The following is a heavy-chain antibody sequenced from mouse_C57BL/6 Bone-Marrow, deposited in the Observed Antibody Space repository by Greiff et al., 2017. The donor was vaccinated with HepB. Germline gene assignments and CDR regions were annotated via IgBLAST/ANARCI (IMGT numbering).Heavy chain of an antibody. Sequence: EVQLVESGGGLVQPGGSLKLSCAASGFTFSDYYMYWVRQTPEKRLEWVAYISNGGGSTYYPDTVKGRFTISRDNAKNTLYLQMSRLKSEDTAMYYCARRDYYGRDWFAYWGQGTLVTVSA. J-gene: IGHJ3*01. CDR3: ARRDYYGRDWFAY. V-gene: IGHV5-12*01. CDR1: GFTFSDYY. D-gene: IGHD1-1*01. CDR2: ISNGGGST.